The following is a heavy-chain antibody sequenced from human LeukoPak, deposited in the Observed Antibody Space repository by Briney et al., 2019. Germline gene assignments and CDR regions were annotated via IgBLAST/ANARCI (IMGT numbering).Heavy chain of an antibody. V-gene: IGHV4-38-2*01. D-gene: IGHD2-2*01. CDR1: GYSISSGRY. CDR2: VYHSGTT. Sequence: SETLSLTCAVSGYSISSGRYWGWIRQPPGKGLEWIGSVYHSGTTYYNPSLKSRLPISVDTSNNQFSLNLRSVTAADTAVYYCARSLSTAGIDFWGQGTLVTVSS. CDR3: ARSLSTAGIDF. J-gene: IGHJ4*02.